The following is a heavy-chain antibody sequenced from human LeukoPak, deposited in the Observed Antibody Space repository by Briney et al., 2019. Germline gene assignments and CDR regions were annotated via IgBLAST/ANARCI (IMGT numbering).Heavy chain of an antibody. CDR2: ISSSGSTI. J-gene: IGHJ4*02. Sequence: GGSLRLSCAASGFTFSAYYMTWIRQAPGKGLEWVPYISSSGSTIYYADSVKGRFTISRDNAKNSLNLQMNSLRAEDTAVYYCAREGDDILTGSLDYWGQGTLVTVSS. D-gene: IGHD3-9*01. CDR3: AREGDDILTGSLDY. CDR1: GFTFSAYY. V-gene: IGHV3-11*01.